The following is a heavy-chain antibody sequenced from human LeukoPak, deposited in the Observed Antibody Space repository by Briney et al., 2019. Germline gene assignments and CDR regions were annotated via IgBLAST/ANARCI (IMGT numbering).Heavy chain of an antibody. CDR3: ARGDSMVPMDV. CDR1: RGSISSSSYY. CDR2: IYYSGST. J-gene: IGHJ6*03. Sequence: SETLSLTCTVSRGSISSSSYYWGWIRQPPGKGREWIGSIYYSGSTYYSPALKSRATISVDTSKTQFSLKLSSVTAADTAVYYCARGDSMVPMDVWGKGPTVTISS. D-gene: IGHD3-10*01. V-gene: IGHV4-39*01.